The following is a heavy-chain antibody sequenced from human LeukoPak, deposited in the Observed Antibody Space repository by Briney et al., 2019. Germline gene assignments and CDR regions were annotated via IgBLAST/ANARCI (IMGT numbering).Heavy chain of an antibody. V-gene: IGHV3-9*01. CDR3: AKDIGAADPYYFDY. Sequence: GGPLRLSCAASGFTFDDYAMHWVRQAPGKGLEWVSGISWNSGSIGYADSVKGRFTTSRDNAKNSLYLQMNSLRAEDTALYYCAKDIGAADPYYFDYWGQGTLVTVSS. J-gene: IGHJ4*02. D-gene: IGHD1-26*01. CDR1: GFTFDDYA. CDR2: ISWNSGSI.